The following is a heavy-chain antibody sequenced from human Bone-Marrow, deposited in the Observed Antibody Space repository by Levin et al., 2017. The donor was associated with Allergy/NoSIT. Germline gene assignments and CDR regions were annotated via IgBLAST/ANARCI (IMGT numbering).Heavy chain of an antibody. J-gene: IGHJ4*02. D-gene: IGHD1-1*01. CDR1: GFTFGDYA. Sequence: GGSLRLSCRASGFTFGDYAMSWVRQAPGKGLEWVGFIRSKAYGGTTEYAASVRGRVTISRDDSSNIAYLQVDSLRTEDTGLYYCTRGAAGYSEYEVYWGQGSLVTVSS. V-gene: IGHV3-49*04. CDR2: IRSKAYGGTT. CDR3: TRGAAGYSEYEVY.